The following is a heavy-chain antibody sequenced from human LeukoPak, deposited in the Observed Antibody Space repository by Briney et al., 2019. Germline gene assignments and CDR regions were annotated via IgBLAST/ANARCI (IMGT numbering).Heavy chain of an antibody. V-gene: IGHV3-23*01. Sequence: GGSLRLSCTASGFTFSSYGMTWVRQAPGKGLEWVSTITGSGGTTYYADSVKGRFTISRDNSKNTLYLQKNSLRAEDTAIYYCAKRSGYSYGPFDYWGQGTLVTVSS. CDR2: ITGSGGTT. J-gene: IGHJ4*02. D-gene: IGHD5-18*01. CDR1: GFTFSSYG. CDR3: AKRSGYSYGPFDY.